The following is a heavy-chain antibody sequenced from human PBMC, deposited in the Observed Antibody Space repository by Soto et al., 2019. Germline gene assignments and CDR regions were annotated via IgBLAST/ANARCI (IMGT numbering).Heavy chain of an antibody. J-gene: IGHJ4*02. CDR3: ARFRMGKPY. V-gene: IGHV1-3*01. D-gene: IGHD7-27*01. CDR1: GYRYSRYA. CDR2: INAGNGNT. Sequence: ASVEVSWKASGYRYSRYAMRWVRQAPGQRLEWMGWINAGNGNTKYSQKFQGRVTITRDTSASTAYMELSSLRSEDTAVYYCARFRMGKPYWGQGTLVTVSS.